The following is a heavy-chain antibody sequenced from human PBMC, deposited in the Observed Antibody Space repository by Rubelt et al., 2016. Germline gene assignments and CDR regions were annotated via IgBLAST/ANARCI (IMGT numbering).Heavy chain of an antibody. Sequence: SGSTNYNPSLKSRVTISVDTSKNQFSLKLSSVTAADTAVYYCARHVVETKSRQETYSGYVKQQLVKGRYYFDYWGQGTLVTVSS. J-gene: IGHJ4*02. D-gene: IGHD5-12*01. CDR2: SGST. V-gene: IGHV4-59*08. CDR3: ARHVVETKSRQETYSGYVKQQLVKGRYYFDY.